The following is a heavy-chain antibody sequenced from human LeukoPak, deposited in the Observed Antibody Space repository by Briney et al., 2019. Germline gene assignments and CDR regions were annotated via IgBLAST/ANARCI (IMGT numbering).Heavy chain of an antibody. D-gene: IGHD3-22*01. CDR2: IYPSGST. V-gene: IGHV4-61*02. J-gene: IGHJ4*02. CDR1: GVSIDSGSYY. CDR3: ARDRPGGYDSMFYFDY. Sequence: PSETLSLTCTVSGVSIDSGSYYWSWLRQPAGKGLEWIGRIYPSGSTNCNPSLKSRVTISVDTSKNQFSLKLTSVTAADTAVYYCARDRPGGYDSMFYFDYWGQGTLVTVSS.